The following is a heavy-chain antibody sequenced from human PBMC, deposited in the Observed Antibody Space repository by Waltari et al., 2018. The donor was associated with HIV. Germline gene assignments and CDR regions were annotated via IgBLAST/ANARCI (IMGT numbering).Heavy chain of an antibody. J-gene: IGHJ4*02. CDR2: ISWNSGSI. CDR3: AKGPFDY. Sequence: EVQLVESGGGLVQPGRSLRLSWAASGFTFDDYAMHGVRQPPGKGLGWGGGISWNSGSIGEEDSVKGRFTISRDNAKNSVDLEMNSLRTEDTALYYCAKGPFDYWGQGTLVTVSS. CDR1: GFTFDDYA. V-gene: IGHV3-9*01.